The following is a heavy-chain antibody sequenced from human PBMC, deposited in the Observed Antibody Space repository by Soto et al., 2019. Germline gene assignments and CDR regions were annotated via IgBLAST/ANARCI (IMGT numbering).Heavy chain of an antibody. Sequence: QVQLQESGPGLVKPSETLSLTCTVSGGSISSYYWSWIRQPPGKGLEWIGYIYYSGSTNYNPSLKSRVTISVDTSKNQFSLKLSSVTAADTAVYYCARDLLGYGSGSYFYYWGQGTLVTVSS. D-gene: IGHD3-10*01. V-gene: IGHV4-59*01. CDR3: ARDLLGYGSGSYFYY. J-gene: IGHJ4*02. CDR2: IYYSGST. CDR1: GGSISSYY.